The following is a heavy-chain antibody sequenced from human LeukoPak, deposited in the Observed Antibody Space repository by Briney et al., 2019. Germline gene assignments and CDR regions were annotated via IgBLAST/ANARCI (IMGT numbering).Heavy chain of an antibody. CDR3: AGTYYDSSGYIFDY. CDR2: IYHNGST. V-gene: IGHV4-38-2*01. CDR1: GYSISSGYY. J-gene: IGHJ4*02. Sequence: SSETLSLTCAVSGYSISSGYYWGWIRQPPGKGLEWIGSIYHNGSTYYNPSLKSRVTISVDTSKNQFSLKLSSVTAADTAVYYCAGTYYDSSGYIFDYWGQGTLVTVSS. D-gene: IGHD3-22*01.